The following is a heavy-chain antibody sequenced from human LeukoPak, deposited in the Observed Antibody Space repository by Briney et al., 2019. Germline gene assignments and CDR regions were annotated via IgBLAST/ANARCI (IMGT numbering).Heavy chain of an antibody. D-gene: IGHD5-24*01. Sequence: PGGSLRLACAASGFTFSSYIMNWVRQAPGKGLEWVSSISSSSRYIYYADSLKGRFTISRDNAKNSLYLQMNSLRAEDTAVYYCARVIETATLYTDYWGQGTLVTVSS. CDR2: ISSSSRYI. CDR3: ARVIETATLYTDY. CDR1: GFTFSSYI. J-gene: IGHJ4*02. V-gene: IGHV3-21*01.